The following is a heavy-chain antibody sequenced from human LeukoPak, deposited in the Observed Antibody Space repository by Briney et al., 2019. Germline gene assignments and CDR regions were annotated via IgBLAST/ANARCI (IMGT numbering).Heavy chain of an antibody. J-gene: IGHJ4*02. D-gene: IGHD3-22*01. Sequence: GGSLRLSCAASGFTFSSYGMHWVRQAPGKGLEWVAFIRYDGSNKYYADSVKGRFTISRDNSKNTLYLQMNSLRAEDTAVYYCAKEQEDYDSSGYGISDWGQGTLVTVSS. CDR2: IRYDGSNK. V-gene: IGHV3-30*02. CDR1: GFTFSSYG. CDR3: AKEQEDYDSSGYGISD.